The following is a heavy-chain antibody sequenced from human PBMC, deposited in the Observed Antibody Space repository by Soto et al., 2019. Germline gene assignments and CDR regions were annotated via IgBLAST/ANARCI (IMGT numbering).Heavy chain of an antibody. CDR2: ISAYNGNT. V-gene: IGHV1-18*04. Sequence: VQLVQSGAEVKKPGASVKVSCKASGYTFTSYGISWVRQAPGQGLEWMGWISAYNGNTNYAQKLQGRVTMTTDTSTSTAYMELRSLRSDDTAVYYCASLGLRLGELSPSGAFDIWGQGTMVTVSS. D-gene: IGHD3-16*02. CDR3: ASLGLRLGELSPSGAFDI. CDR1: GYTFTSYG. J-gene: IGHJ3*02.